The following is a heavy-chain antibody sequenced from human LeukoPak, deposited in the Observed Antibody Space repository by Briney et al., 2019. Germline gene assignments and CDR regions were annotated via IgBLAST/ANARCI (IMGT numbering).Heavy chain of an antibody. J-gene: IGHJ6*02. Sequence: ASVKVSCKASGYPFTTYDINWVRPAPGQGLEWVAWMNPNSGGTVYAQKFQGRVTLARDTSIGTAYMELNSLRSEDTAVYYCARGAIFGVTTRGYGMDVWAKGLRSPSL. D-gene: IGHD3-3*01. CDR3: ARGAIFGVTTRGYGMDV. CDR2: MNPNSGGT. V-gene: IGHV1-8*01. CDR1: GYPFTTYD.